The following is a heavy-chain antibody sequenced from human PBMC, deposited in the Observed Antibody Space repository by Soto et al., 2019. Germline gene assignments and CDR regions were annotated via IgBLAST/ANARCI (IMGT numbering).Heavy chain of an antibody. CDR1: EVTCVGYG. D-gene: IGHD2-2*03. CDR2: IWYDGSNK. V-gene: IGHV3-33*01. J-gene: IGHJ5*02. Sequence: SLRLSYAAAEVTCVGYGGRWIRQAPGKGLEWVAVIWYDGSNKYYADSVKGRFTISRDNSKNKLYLQMNSLRDEDTAVYYCVRDGSIEAPKGPWFDPWG. CDR3: VRDGSIEAPKGPWFDP.